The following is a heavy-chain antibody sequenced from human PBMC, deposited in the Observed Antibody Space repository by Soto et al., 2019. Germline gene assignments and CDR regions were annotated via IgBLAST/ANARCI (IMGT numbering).Heavy chain of an antibody. CDR3: ARDQSSGVFDY. D-gene: IGHD3-22*01. Sequence: QVQLVQSGGEVKQPGASVKVSCKATGYTFINSAIAWVRQAPGQGLEWMGWISPYNVNTNYAQSVQGRVTITTDTSTSKAYMENMSLRFDDTAVYYCARDQSSGVFDYWCQGTLVTVST. J-gene: IGHJ4*02. CDR1: GYTFINSA. V-gene: IGHV1-18*01. CDR2: ISPYNVNT.